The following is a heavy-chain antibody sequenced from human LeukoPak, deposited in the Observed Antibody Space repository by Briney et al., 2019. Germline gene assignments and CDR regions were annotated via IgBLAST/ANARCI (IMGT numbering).Heavy chain of an antibody. Sequence: PSETLSLTCTVSGGSISSYYWSWIRQPPGKGLEWIGYIYYSGSTNYNPSLKSRVTISVDTSKNQFSLKLSSVTAADTAVYYCATDSPTLDYDSAFDIWGQGTMVTVSS. D-gene: IGHD3-22*01. CDR3: ATDSPTLDYDSAFDI. J-gene: IGHJ3*02. V-gene: IGHV4-59*01. CDR1: GGSISSYY. CDR2: IYYSGST.